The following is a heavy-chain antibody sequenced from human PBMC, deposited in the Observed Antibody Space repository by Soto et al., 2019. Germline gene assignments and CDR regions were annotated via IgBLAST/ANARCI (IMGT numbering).Heavy chain of an antibody. Sequence: QVQLQESGPGLVKPSETLSLTCTVSGGSINSYYWSWIRQPPGKGLEWIGYIYYSGSTNYNPSLRSRVTLPVDTSETQFSLTLSSVTAAATAVYYCARRYGWGFDFWGQGTLVTVSS. CDR2: IYYSGST. CDR3: ARRYGWGFDF. D-gene: IGHD3-10*01. V-gene: IGHV4-59*08. J-gene: IGHJ4*02. CDR1: GGSINSYY.